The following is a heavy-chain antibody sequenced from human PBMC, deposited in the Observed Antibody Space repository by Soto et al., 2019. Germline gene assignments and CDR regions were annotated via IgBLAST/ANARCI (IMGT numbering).Heavy chain of an antibody. D-gene: IGHD4-17*01. V-gene: IGHV1-69*12. Sequence: QVQLVQSGAEVKKPGSSVKVSCKASGGTFSSYAISWVRQAPGQGLEWMGGIIPIFGTANYAQRFQGRVTITAHDPTRTAYRELSSLRPEDTAVYYCARGRGGDYGFDYWGQGTLVTVSS. CDR1: GGTFSSYA. CDR2: IIPIFGTA. J-gene: IGHJ4*02. CDR3: ARGRGGDYGFDY.